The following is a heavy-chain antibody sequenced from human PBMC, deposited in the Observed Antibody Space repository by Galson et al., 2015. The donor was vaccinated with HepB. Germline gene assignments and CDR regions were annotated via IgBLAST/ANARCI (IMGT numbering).Heavy chain of an antibody. CDR2: INPSGGST. CDR3: ARGGRYYYEEYAFDI. Sequence: SVKVSCKASGYTFTSYYMHWVRQAPGQGLEWMGIINPSGGSTSHAQKFQGRVTMTGDTSTSTVYMELSSLRSEDTAVYYCARGGRYYYEEYAFDIWGQGTMVTVSS. J-gene: IGHJ3*02. CDR1: GYTFTSYY. D-gene: IGHD3-22*01. V-gene: IGHV1-46*01.